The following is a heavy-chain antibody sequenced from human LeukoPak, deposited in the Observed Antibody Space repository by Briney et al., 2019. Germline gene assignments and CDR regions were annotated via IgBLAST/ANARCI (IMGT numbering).Heavy chain of an antibody. Sequence: ASVKVSCKTSGYTFTDFYIHWVRQAPGQGLEWMGWSNPNNGGTNFAQKLQDRVTMTTDTSTSTAYMELRSLRSDDTAVYYCARAEKPNWGNYYYYCMDVWGKGTTVTVSS. V-gene: IGHV1-2*02. J-gene: IGHJ6*03. D-gene: IGHD7-27*01. CDR2: SNPNNGGT. CDR3: ARAEKPNWGNYYYYCMDV. CDR1: GYTFTDFY.